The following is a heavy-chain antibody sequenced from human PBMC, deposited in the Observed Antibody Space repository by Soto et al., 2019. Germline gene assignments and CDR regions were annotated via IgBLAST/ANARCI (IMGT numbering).Heavy chain of an antibody. D-gene: IGHD3-22*01. CDR1: GYSFTSYW. V-gene: IGHV5-10-1*01. CDR2: IDPSDSYT. J-gene: IGHJ4*02. CDR3: ERMRSSLGGYVDY. Sequence: GESLKISCKGSGYSFTSYWISWVRQMPGKGREWMGRIDPSDSYTNYSPSFQGHVTLSADKSISTAYLQWSSLKASDTAMYYCERMRSSLGGYVDYWGQGTLVTVSS.